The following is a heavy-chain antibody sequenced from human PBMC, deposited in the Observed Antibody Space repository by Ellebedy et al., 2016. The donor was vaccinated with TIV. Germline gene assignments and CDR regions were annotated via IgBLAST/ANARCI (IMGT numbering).Heavy chain of an antibody. CDR1: GFTLTNYW. J-gene: IGHJ2*01. Sequence: GGSLRLSCTASGFTLTNYWMTWVRQAPGKGLERVANINEDGTKKHYVDSVNGRFTISRDNAGNSLYLQMKGLGAEDTAVYYCARAIYGASNLWGRGTLVTVSS. CDR2: INEDGTKK. D-gene: IGHD4-17*01. V-gene: IGHV3-7*01. CDR3: ARAIYGASNL.